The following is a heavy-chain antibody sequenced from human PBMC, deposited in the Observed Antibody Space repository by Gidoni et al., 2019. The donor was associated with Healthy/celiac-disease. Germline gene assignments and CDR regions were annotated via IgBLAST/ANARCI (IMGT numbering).Heavy chain of an antibody. V-gene: IGHV4-34*01. CDR3: ARVFFRIPRIAAAGWYFDL. Sequence: QVQLQQWGAGLLKPSETLSLTCAVYVGSFSGYYWSWIRQPPGKGLEWIGEINHSGSTNYNPSLKSRVTISVDTSKNQFSLKLSSVTAADTAVYYCARVFFRIPRIAAAGWYFDLWGRGTLVTVSS. D-gene: IGHD6-13*01. J-gene: IGHJ2*01. CDR1: VGSFSGYY. CDR2: INHSGST.